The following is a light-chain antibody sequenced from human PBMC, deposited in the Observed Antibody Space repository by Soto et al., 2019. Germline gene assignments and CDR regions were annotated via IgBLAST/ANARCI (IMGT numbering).Light chain of an antibody. CDR1: QSVNSY. CDR3: QQYNNWPPLT. J-gene: IGKJ4*01. V-gene: IGKV3-15*01. CDR2: DAS. Sequence: EIVMTQSPATLSVSPGERATLSCRASQSVNSYLAWYQQKPGQAPRLLIYDASTRATGIPARFSGSGSGTEFTLTISSLQSEDFALYYCQQYNNWPPLTFGGGTKVEIK.